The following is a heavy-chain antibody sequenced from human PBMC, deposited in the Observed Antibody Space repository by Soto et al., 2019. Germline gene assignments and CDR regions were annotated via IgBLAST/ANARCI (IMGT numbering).Heavy chain of an antibody. Sequence: GGSLRLSCAASGFTFSSYAMSWVRQAPGKGLEWVSAISGSGGSTYYADSVKGRFTISRDNSKNTLYLQMNSLSAEDTAVYYCAKYRCSGGSCYWYYFDYWGQGTLVTVSS. CDR1: GFTFSSYA. CDR3: AKYRCSGGSCYWYYFDY. D-gene: IGHD2-15*01. J-gene: IGHJ4*02. V-gene: IGHV3-23*01. CDR2: ISGSGGST.